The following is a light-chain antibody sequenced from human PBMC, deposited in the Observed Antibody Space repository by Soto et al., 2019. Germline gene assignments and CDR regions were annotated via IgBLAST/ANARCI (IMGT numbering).Light chain of an antibody. J-gene: IGLJ2*01. CDR1: SSDVRSYNL. V-gene: IGLV2-23*02. CDR2: EVS. Sequence: QSVLTQPASVSGSPGQSITISCTGTSSDVRSYNLVSWYQQHPGKAPKLMIYEVSKRPSGVSNRFPGSKSGNTASLTISGLQAEDEADYYCCSYAGSSTYVVFGGGTKLTVL. CDR3: CSYAGSSTYVV.